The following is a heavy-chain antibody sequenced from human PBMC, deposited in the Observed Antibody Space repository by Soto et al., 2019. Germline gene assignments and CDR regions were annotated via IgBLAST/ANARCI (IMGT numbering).Heavy chain of an antibody. CDR3: ARGHFHDFCSGYFRRPYYFDY. CDR1: GYTFTSYA. D-gene: IGHD3-3*01. CDR2: INAGNGNT. J-gene: IGHJ4*02. V-gene: IGHV1-3*01. Sequence: ASVKVSCKASGYTFTSYAMHWVRQAPGQRLEWMGWINAGNGNTKYSQKFQGRVTITRDTSASTAYMELSSLRSEDTAVYYCARGHFHDFCSGYFRRPYYFDYWGQGSLVTVSS.